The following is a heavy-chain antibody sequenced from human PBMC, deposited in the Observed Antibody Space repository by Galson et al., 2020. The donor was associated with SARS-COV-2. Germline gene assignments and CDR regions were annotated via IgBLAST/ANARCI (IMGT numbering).Heavy chain of an antibody. D-gene: IGHD3-3*01. Sequence: ASVKVSCKASGYTFTGYYMHWVRQAPGQGLEWMGWINPNSGGTNYAQKFQGWVTMTRDTSISTAYMELSRLRSDDTAVYYCARGEGPYYDFWSGYYATAFDYWGQGTLVTVSS. V-gene: IGHV1-2*04. CDR2: INPNSGGT. CDR3: ARGEGPYYDFWSGYYATAFDY. J-gene: IGHJ4*02. CDR1: GYTFTGYY.